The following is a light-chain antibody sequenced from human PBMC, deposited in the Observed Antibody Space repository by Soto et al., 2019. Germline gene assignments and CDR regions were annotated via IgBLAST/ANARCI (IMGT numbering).Light chain of an antibody. V-gene: IGKV1-6*01. CDR3: LQDYGYPRT. Sequence: AIQMTQSPSSLSASVGDRVSITCRASQGIRNELAWYQQRPGRAPNLLIYASSNLQTGAPSRFRGSGSGTDFPLTINSLQPEDFATFSGLQDYGYPRTFGRGTK. J-gene: IGKJ1*01. CDR1: QGIRNE. CDR2: ASS.